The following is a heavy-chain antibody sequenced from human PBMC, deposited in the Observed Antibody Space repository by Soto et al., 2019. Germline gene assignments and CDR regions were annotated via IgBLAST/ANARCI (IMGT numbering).Heavy chain of an antibody. D-gene: IGHD2-15*01. Sequence: PGGSLRLSCAASGFTFSSYAMSWVRQAPGKGPEWVSAISGSGGSTYYADSVKGRFTISRDNSKNTLYLQMNSLRAEDTAVYYCAKDPGYCSGGSCEGYFDYWGQGTLVTVSS. V-gene: IGHV3-23*01. J-gene: IGHJ4*02. CDR3: AKDPGYCSGGSCEGYFDY. CDR2: ISGSGGST. CDR1: GFTFSSYA.